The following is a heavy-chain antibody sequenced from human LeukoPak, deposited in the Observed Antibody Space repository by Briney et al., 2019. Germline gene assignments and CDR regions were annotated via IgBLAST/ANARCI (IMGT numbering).Heavy chain of an antibody. CDR1: GGSFSGNY. D-gene: IGHD2-21*01. V-gene: IGHV4-34*01. J-gene: IGHJ4*02. CDR3: ARVPDFIARPCDS. CDR2: SSPTGDIT. Sequence: SETLSLTCAVYGGSFSGNYWTLIRQTPGRGLEWIGESSPTGDITGYNPSLKGRATISVDSSRNQFSLKLTSVTAADTGVYYCARVPDFIARPCDSWGPGTLVTVSS.